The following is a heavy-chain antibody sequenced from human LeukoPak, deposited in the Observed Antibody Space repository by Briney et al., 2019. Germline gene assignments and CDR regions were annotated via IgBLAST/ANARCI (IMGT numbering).Heavy chain of an antibody. CDR2: IYSSGNT. D-gene: IGHD3-3*01. V-gene: IGHV4-39*01. CDR1: GGSISTTNYY. CDR3: ARHSGLRSPFDP. Sequence: SETLSLTCTVSGGSISTTNYYWGWIRQPPGRDLEWIGSIYSSGNTYYNPSLESRVTISVDTSRNQLSLKLTSATAADTSVYYCARHSGLRSPFDPWGQGTLVTVSS. J-gene: IGHJ5*02.